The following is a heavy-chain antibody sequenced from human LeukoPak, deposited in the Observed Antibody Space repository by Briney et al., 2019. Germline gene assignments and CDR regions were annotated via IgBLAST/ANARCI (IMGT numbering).Heavy chain of an antibody. CDR1: GGSISNYY. J-gene: IGHJ3*02. D-gene: IGHD4-17*01. Sequence: SETLSLTCTVSGGSISNYYWSWLRQPPGKGLEWIGHIYYSGSTNYNPSLKSRVTISVDTSKNHFSLKVTSVTAADTAVYYCARVGPTDDYGDSHDAFDIWGQGTLVAVSS. CDR2: IYYSGST. CDR3: ARVGPTDDYGDSHDAFDI. V-gene: IGHV4-59*01.